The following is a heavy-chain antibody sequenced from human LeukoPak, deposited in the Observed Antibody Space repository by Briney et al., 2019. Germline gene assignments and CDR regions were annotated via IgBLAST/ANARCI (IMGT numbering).Heavy chain of an antibody. J-gene: IGHJ6*02. CDR3: ARGRAVAGYYYYYGMDV. Sequence: ASVKVSCKASGYTFTGYYMHRVRQAPGQGLEWMGWINPDSGGTNYAQKFQGRVTMTRDTSISTAYMELSRLRSDDTAVYYCARGRAVAGYYYYYGMDVWGQGTTVTVSS. CDR1: GYTFTGYY. V-gene: IGHV1-2*02. CDR2: INPDSGGT. D-gene: IGHD6-19*01.